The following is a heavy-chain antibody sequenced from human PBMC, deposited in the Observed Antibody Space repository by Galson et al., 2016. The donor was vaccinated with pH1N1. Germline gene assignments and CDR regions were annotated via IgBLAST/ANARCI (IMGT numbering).Heavy chain of an antibody. CDR3: ARGLLRDYGMDV. Sequence: SLRLSCAASGFAFSTYGMYWVRQAPGKGLEWVSAIGASGATTYYADSVKGRFTISRDNSKNTLYLQMNSLRAEDTAVYYCARGLLRDYGMDVWGQGTTVTVSS. J-gene: IGHJ6*02. CDR2: IGASGATT. V-gene: IGHV3-23*01. CDR1: GFAFSTYG.